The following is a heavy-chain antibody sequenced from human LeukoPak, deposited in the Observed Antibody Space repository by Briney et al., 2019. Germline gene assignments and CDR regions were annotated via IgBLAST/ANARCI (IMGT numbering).Heavy chain of an antibody. J-gene: IGHJ4*02. CDR2: IKQDGSEK. D-gene: IGHD3-10*01. CDR1: GFTFSSYW. CDR3: AGVRCPAAELCYFDY. Sequence: GGSLRLSCAASGFTFSSYWMSWVRQAPGKGLEWVANIKQDGSEKYYVDSVKGRFTISRDNAKNSLYLQMNSLRAEDTAVYYCAGVRCPAAELCYFDYWGQGTLVTVSS. V-gene: IGHV3-7*01.